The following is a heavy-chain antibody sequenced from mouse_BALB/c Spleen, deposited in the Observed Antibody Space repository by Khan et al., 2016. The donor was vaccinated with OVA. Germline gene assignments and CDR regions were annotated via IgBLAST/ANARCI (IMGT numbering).Heavy chain of an antibody. V-gene: IGHV1-7*01. Sequence: VQLQQSGAELAKPGASVKMSCKASGYTFINYWMNWVKQRPGQGLEWIGYINPTTGYTEYNRKFKDKATLTADKSSSTAHMQLSSLTSEDSAVYYCARRGLRWDFDYWGQGTTLTVSS. CDR3: ARRGLRWDFDY. CDR2: INPTTGYT. CDR1: GYTFINYW. J-gene: IGHJ2*01. D-gene: IGHD1-1*01.